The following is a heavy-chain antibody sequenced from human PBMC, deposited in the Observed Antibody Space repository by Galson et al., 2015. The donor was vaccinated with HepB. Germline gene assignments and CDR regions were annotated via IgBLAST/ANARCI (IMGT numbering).Heavy chain of an antibody. CDR3: ARGLGPPRADYFDY. J-gene: IGHJ4*02. CDR2: ISSSSSYT. Sequence: SCKASGGTFSDYYMSWIRQAPGKGLEWVSYISSSSSYTNYADSVKGRFTISRDNAKNSLYLQMNSLRAEDTAVYYCARGLGPPRADYFDYWGQGTLVTVSS. D-gene: IGHD3-16*01. CDR1: GGTFSDYY. V-gene: IGHV3-11*06.